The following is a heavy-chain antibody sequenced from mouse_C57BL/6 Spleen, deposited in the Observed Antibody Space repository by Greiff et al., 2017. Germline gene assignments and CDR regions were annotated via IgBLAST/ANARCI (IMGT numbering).Heavy chain of an antibody. CDR3: ARAGEGYSSAMDY. CDR2: ISDGGSYT. J-gene: IGHJ4*01. CDR1: GFTFSSYA. Sequence: EVQGVESGGGLVKPGGSLKLSCAASGFTFSSYAMSWVRQTPEKRLEWVASISDGGSYTYYPDNVKGRFTISRDNAKNNLYLQMSHLKSEDTAMYYCARAGEGYSSAMDYWGQGTSVTVSS. V-gene: IGHV5-4*01. D-gene: IGHD2-3*01.